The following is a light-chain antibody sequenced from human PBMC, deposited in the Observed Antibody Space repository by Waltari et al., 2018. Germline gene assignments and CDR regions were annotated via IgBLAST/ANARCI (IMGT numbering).Light chain of an antibody. CDR1: QSVSSN. J-gene: IGKJ5*01. CDR2: GAS. V-gene: IGKV3-15*01. Sequence: IVMTQSPATLSVSPGERATLSCRASQSVSSNLAWYQQKPGQAPWLLIYGASTRATGIPARFIGSGSGTEFTLTISSLQSEDLALYYCQQYNNWPPMTFGQGTRLEIK. CDR3: QQYNNWPPMT.